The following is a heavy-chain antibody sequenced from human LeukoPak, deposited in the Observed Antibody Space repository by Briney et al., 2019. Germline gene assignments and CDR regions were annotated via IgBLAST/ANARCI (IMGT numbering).Heavy chain of an antibody. CDR1: GYTLTELS. V-gene: IGHV1-24*01. J-gene: IGHJ3*02. Sequence: ASVKVSCKVSGYTLTELSMHWVRQAPGKGLEWMGGFDPEDGETIYAQKFQGRVTMTEDTSTDTAYMELSSLRSEDTAVYYYATEGAYCGGDCHDAFDIWGQGTMVTVSS. CDR3: ATEGAYCGGDCHDAFDI. D-gene: IGHD2-21*02. CDR2: FDPEDGET.